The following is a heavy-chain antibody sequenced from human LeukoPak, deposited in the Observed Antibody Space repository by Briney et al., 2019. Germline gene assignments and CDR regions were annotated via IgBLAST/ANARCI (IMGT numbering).Heavy chain of an antibody. CDR3: ARALPEWELRDAFDI. J-gene: IGHJ3*02. Sequence: PGRSLRLSCAASGFTFSSYGMHWVRQAPGKGLEWVAVISYDGSNKYYADSVKGRFIISRDNSKNTLYLQMNSLRAEDTAVYYCARALPEWELRDAFDIWGQGTMVTVSS. CDR1: GFTFSSYG. CDR2: ISYDGSNK. V-gene: IGHV3-30*03. D-gene: IGHD1-26*01.